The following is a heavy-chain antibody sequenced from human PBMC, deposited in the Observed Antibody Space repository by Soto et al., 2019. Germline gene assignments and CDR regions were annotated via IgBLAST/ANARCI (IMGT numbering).Heavy chain of an antibody. CDR3: AYYGSGKGWFDP. V-gene: IGHV4-31*03. J-gene: IGHJ5*02. Sequence: QVQLQESGPGLVKPSQTLSLTCTVSGGSISSGGYYWSWIRQHPGKGLEWIGYIYYSGSTYYNPSLKNRVTISVDPSKNQFSRTLSSVTAAAPAVYYCAYYGSGKGWFDPWGQGTLVTVSS. CDR1: GGSISSGGYY. CDR2: IYYSGST. D-gene: IGHD3-10*01.